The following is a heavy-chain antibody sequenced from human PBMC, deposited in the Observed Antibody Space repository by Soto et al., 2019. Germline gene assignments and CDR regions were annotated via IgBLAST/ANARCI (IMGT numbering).Heavy chain of an antibody. V-gene: IGHV4-34*01. D-gene: IGHD2-15*01. CDR2: INHSGST. Sequence: SETLSLTCAVYGGSFSGYYWSWIRQPPGKGLEWIGEINHSGSTNYNPSLKSRVTISVDTSKNQFSLKLSSVTAADTAVYYCARYCSGGSCYSNWFGPWGQGTLVTVSS. CDR1: GGSFSGYY. CDR3: ARYCSGGSCYSNWFGP. J-gene: IGHJ5*02.